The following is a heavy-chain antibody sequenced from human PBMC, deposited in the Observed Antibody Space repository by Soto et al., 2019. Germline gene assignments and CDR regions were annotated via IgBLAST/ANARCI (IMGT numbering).Heavy chain of an antibody. CDR1: GFTFSSYA. D-gene: IGHD6-13*01. V-gene: IGHV3-23*01. Sequence: EVQLLESGGGLVQPGGSLRLSCAASGFTFSSYAMSWVRQAPGKGLEWVSAISGSGGSTYYADSVKGRFTISRDNSKNTLYLQMNSLRAEDTALYYWAKSSGAAAGAYYYYGMDVWGQGTTVTVSS. J-gene: IGHJ6*02. CDR2: ISGSGGST. CDR3: AKSSGAAAGAYYYYGMDV.